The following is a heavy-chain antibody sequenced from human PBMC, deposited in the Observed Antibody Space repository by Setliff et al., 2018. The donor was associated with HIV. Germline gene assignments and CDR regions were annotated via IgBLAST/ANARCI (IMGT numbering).Heavy chain of an antibody. J-gene: IGHJ2*01. Sequence: KPSETLSLTCAVYGGYLSGYYWSWVRQSPGRGLEWIGEINQSGNTNFNPSLESRLIISVDTSKSQFSLKLTSVTAADTALYYCAREGGQGYSGSGSFYHRNFDLWGRGTLVTVSS. CDR2: INQSGNT. V-gene: IGHV4-34*01. CDR1: GGYLSGYY. CDR3: AREGGQGYSGSGSFYHRNFDL. D-gene: IGHD3-10*01.